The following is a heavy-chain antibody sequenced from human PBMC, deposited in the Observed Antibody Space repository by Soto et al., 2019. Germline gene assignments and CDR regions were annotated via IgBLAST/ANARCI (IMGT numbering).Heavy chain of an antibody. D-gene: IGHD4-17*01. Sequence: LRLSCAASGFTFSSYGMHWVRQAPGKGLEWVAVIWYDGSNKYYADSVKGRFTISRDTSKNTLYLQMNSLRTEDTAVYYCARPQDGDYESGQNAFDIWGQGTMVTVS. CDR3: ARPQDGDYESGQNAFDI. J-gene: IGHJ3*02. V-gene: IGHV3-33*01. CDR1: GFTFSSYG. CDR2: IWYDGSNK.